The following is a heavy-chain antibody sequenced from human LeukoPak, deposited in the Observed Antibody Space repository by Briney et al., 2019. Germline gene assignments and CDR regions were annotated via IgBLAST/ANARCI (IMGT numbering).Heavy chain of an antibody. V-gene: IGHV3-15*01. D-gene: IGHD3-16*02. CDR3: STAPTITFGGVVVTGY. CDR1: GFIFANAW. Sequence: GGSLRLSCAVSGFIFANAWMSWVRQAPGKGLEWVGRIKTKTDGGTTDYAAPVKGRFAISRDDSKNTLYLQLNSLKTEDTAVYYCSTAPTITFGGVVVTGYWGQGTLVTVSS. CDR2: IKTKTDGGTT. J-gene: IGHJ4*02.